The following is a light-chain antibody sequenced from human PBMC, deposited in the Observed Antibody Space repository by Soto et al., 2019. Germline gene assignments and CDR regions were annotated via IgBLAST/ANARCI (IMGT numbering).Light chain of an antibody. CDR2: EVS. CDR1: SSDVGGYNY. Sequence: QSALTQPPSASGSPGQSVTISCTGTSSDVGGYNYVSWYQQHPGKAPKLMIYEVSKRPSGVTDRFSGSKSGNTASLTVSGLTAEDEADYYCSSYAGSNNLVFGGGTKVTVL. CDR3: SSYAGSNNLV. J-gene: IGLJ2*01. V-gene: IGLV2-8*01.